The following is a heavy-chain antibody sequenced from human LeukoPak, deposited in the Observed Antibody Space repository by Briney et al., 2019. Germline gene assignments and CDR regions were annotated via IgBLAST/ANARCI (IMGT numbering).Heavy chain of an antibody. CDR3: ARGESVNLGFDY. V-gene: IGHV1-3*01. D-gene: IGHD1-14*01. J-gene: IGHJ4*02. Sequence: ASVKVSCKASGYTVTSYALHWVRQAPGQRLEWMGWINAGNDNKKYSQKFQGRVTITRDTSASAAYMELSSLRSEDTAVYYCARGESVNLGFDYWGQGTLVTVSS. CDR2: INAGNDNK. CDR1: GYTVTSYA.